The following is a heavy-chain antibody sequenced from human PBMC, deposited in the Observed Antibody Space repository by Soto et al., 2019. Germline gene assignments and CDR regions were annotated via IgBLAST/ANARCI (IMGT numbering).Heavy chain of an antibody. V-gene: IGHV3-23*01. CDR2: ISGSGGST. CDR3: ARAIVGYCSGGSCSGYFDY. J-gene: IGHJ4*02. Sequence: EVQLLESGGGLVQPGGSLRLSCAASGFTFSSYAMSWVRQAPGKGLEWVSAISGSGGSTYYADSVKGRCTISRDNSKNTLYLQMNSLRAEDTAVYYCARAIVGYCSGGSCSGYFDYWGQGTLVTVSS. D-gene: IGHD2-15*01. CDR1: GFTFSSYA.